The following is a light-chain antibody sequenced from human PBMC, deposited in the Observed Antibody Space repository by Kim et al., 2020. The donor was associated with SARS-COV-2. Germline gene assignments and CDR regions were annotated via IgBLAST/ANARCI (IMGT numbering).Light chain of an antibody. CDR2: DVT. CDR1: SSDVGGYNY. Sequence: QSALTQPRSVSGSPGQSVTISCTGTSSDVGGYNYVSWYQQHPGKAPKLMICDVTKRPSGVPDRFSGSKSGNTASLTISGLQAEDEADYYCCSYAGSYTWVFGGGTQLTVL. CDR3: CSYAGSYTWV. J-gene: IGLJ3*02. V-gene: IGLV2-11*01.